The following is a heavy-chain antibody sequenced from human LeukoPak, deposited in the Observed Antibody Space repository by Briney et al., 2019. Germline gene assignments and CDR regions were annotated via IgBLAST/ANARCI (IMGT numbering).Heavy chain of an antibody. V-gene: IGHV4-59*08. Sequence: SETLSLTCTVSGGSISSDYWSWIRQPPGKGLEWIGYIYYSGSTNYNPSLKSRVTISVDTSKNQFSLKLSSVTAADTAVYYCAKTSLKYSSGWYGPSRYFDYWGQGTLVTVSS. CDR2: IYYSGST. CDR3: AKTSLKYSSGWYGPSRYFDY. J-gene: IGHJ4*02. CDR1: GGSISSDY. D-gene: IGHD6-19*01.